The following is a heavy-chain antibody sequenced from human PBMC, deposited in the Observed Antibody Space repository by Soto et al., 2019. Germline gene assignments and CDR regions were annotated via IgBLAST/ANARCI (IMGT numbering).Heavy chain of an antibody. D-gene: IGHD5-12*01. CDR1: GFTFTSYA. V-gene: IGHV3-23*01. J-gene: IGHJ5*02. CDR2: VIGSGSRT. CDR3: ARDRGVARGWFDP. Sequence: GGSLRLSCAASGFTFTSYAMAWVRQAPGKGLEWVSAVIGSGSRTYYADSVKDRFTISRDNFKNTLYLQMNVLRAEDTAVYYRARDRGVARGWFDPWGRGTLVTVSS.